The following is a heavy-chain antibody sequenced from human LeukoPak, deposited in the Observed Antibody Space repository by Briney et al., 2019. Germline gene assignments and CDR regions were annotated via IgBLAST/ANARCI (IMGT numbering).Heavy chain of an antibody. CDR2: INTNTGNP. V-gene: IGHV7-4-1*02. Sequence: ASVTVSCKASGYTFSSHAMNWMRQAPGQGLEWMGWINTNTGNPTYAQGFTGRFVFSLDITVRTAYLQISSLKAEDTAVYYCARDSDILAGYYIGADYYYHFYGMDVWGQGTTVTVSS. CDR3: ARDSDILAGYYIGADYYYHFYGMDV. D-gene: IGHD3-9*01. J-gene: IGHJ6*02. CDR1: GYTFSSHA.